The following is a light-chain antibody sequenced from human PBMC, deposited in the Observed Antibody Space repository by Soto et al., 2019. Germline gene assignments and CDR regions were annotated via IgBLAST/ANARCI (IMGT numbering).Light chain of an antibody. CDR3: QAYDSTLSARYV. J-gene: IGLJ1*01. V-gene: IGLV1-40*01. CDR1: SSNIGAGYD. CDR2: GNI. Sequence: QSVPTQPPSVSPAPGQRVTNSCTGSSSNIGAGYDVHWYPQRPGTAPRLLIFGNINRPSGGPDRFSGSKSGTSASLASTGLQAEDEGDYYCQAYDSTLSARYVFGTGTKVTVL.